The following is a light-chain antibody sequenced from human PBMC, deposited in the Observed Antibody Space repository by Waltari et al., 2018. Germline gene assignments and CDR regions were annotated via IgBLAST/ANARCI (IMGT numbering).Light chain of an antibody. CDR3: MILHNNAVV. J-gene: IGLJ3*02. CDR1: SGISVGTYK. V-gene: IGLV5-45*01. CDR2: YTSDSPN. Sequence: AVLTQPASLSASPGASVSLTCTLRSGISVGTYKIYWYQQRPGSPPQFLSKYTSDSPNERGAGVPIRFSGSRDTSANAGILRISGLQSEDEADYYCMILHNNAVVFGGGTTRTVL.